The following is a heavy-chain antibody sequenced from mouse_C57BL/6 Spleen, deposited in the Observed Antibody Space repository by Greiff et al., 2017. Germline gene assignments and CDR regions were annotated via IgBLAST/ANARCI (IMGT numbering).Heavy chain of an antibody. CDR3: ARGILQDWYFDV. V-gene: IGHV5-15*01. Sequence: EVKLMESGGGLGKKGGSVKLSWEEEGGKGRDDGGGWGRKSPSEGPEWVAFISNVAYSIYYADTVTGRFTISRENAKNTLYLEMSSLRSEDTAMYYCARGILQDWYFDVWGTGTTVTVSS. J-gene: IGHJ1*03. CDR2: ISNVAYSI. CDR1: GGKGRDDG.